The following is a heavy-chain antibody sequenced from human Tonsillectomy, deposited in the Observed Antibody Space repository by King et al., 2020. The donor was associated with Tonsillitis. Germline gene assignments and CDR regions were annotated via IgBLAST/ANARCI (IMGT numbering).Heavy chain of an antibody. CDR1: GFTFSTYG. CDR2: ISYDGSNK. D-gene: IGHD3-3*01. Sequence: VQLVESGGGVVQPGRCLRLSCAASGFTFSTYGMHWVRQAPGKGREWVAVISYDGSNKYYADSVKGRFTIYRDNSKNTLYLQMNSLRAEGTPVYYCAKDQEHYDFWSGYYYYFDYWGQGTLVTVSS. CDR3: AKDQEHYDFWSGYYYYFDY. V-gene: IGHV3-30*18. J-gene: IGHJ4*02.